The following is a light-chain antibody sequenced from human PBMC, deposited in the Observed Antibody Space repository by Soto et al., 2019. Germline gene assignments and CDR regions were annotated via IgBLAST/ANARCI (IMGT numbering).Light chain of an antibody. J-gene: IGKJ1*01. Sequence: EIVLTQSPGTLSLSPGEIATLSCRASQSVSNNYVAWYQHKPGQPPRLLIHDASNRATGIPDRFSGSGSGKDFTLTISSLEPEDFEVYYCQQCAHSPLTFGQGTKVDIK. CDR3: QQCAHSPLT. V-gene: IGKV3-20*01. CDR1: QSVSNNY. CDR2: DAS.